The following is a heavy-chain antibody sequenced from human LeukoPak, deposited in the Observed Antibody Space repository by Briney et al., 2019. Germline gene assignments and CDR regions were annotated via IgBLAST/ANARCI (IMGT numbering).Heavy chain of an antibody. J-gene: IGHJ6*02. CDR2: INAGGNTT. Sequence: GGSLRLSCSVSGFTFTSFAMSWVRQAPGRGPEWVAIINAGGNTTYYADSVKGRFIISRDNSKNTMSVQMNRLRAEDTAVYYCAKEGEICFGRRCYSHYHYAMDAWGQGTTVTVSS. CDR1: GFTFTSFA. V-gene: IGHV3-23*01. CDR3: AKEGEICFGRRCYSHYHYAMDA. D-gene: IGHD2-21*01.